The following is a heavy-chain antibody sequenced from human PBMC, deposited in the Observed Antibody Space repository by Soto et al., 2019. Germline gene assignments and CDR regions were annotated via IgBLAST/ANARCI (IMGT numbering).Heavy chain of an antibody. D-gene: IGHD6-19*01. CDR1: GGYISSYY. Sequence: SETLSLTCTVSGGYISSYYGSWIRQPPGKGLEWIGYIYYSGSTNYNPSLKSRVTISVDTSKNQFSLKLSSVTAAGTAVYYCARGARIAVAGTEMSAFDIWGQGTMVTVSS. V-gene: IGHV4-59*01. J-gene: IGHJ3*02. CDR2: IYYSGST. CDR3: ARGARIAVAGTEMSAFDI.